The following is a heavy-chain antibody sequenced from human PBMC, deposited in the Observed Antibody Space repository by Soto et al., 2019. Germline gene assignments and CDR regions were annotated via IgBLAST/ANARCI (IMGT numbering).Heavy chain of an antibody. D-gene: IGHD1-26*01. CDR1: GYIFTSWR. CDR2: INPYNGKT. CDR3: AGEPGGFDP. Sequence: QIQLLQSGTEAKKPGASVRVSCKASGYIFTSWRITWVRQAPGQGLEYMGWINPYNGKTNYAQKFQGRVTMTTDTSTNTAYRGLGSLRSEDRALYYGAGEPGGFDPWGKGPLSPSP. J-gene: IGHJ5*02. V-gene: IGHV1-18*01.